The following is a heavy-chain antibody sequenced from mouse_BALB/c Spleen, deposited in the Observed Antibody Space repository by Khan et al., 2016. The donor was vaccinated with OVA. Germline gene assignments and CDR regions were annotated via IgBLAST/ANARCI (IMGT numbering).Heavy chain of an antibody. J-gene: IGHJ3*01. V-gene: IGHV1-5*01. D-gene: IGHD1-3*01. Sequence: EVQLQESGTVLARPGASVKMSCTASGYSFTSYLIHWVKQRPGQGQEWIGDIFPGNSDTTYNQNFKDKAKLTAGTSANPAFMELSCLTNEDSAVYCCARGGYSSFAYWGQGTLVTVSA. CDR3: ARGGYSSFAY. CDR2: IFPGNSDT. CDR1: GYSFTSYL.